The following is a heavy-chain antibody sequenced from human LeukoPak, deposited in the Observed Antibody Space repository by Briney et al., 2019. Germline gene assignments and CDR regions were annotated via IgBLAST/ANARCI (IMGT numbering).Heavy chain of an antibody. CDR1: GFTFATYG. D-gene: IGHD6-19*01. CDR2: ISGGGGST. J-gene: IGHJ4*02. Sequence: PGGSLRLSCSASGFTFATYGMSWVRQAPGKGLEWVSSISGGGGSTYYADSVKGRFTISRDNSKSTLSLQMNSLRAEDTAVYYCANRPLNAASGWYGVDYWGQGTLVTVSS. V-gene: IGHV3-23*01. CDR3: ANRPLNAASGWYGVDY.